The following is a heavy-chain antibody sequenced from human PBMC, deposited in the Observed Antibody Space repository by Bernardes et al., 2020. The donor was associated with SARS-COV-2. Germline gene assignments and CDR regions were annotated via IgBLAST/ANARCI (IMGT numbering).Heavy chain of an antibody. Sequence: GGSLRLSCEASGFSFSDSYMSWIRQAPGKGLEWLSYITSSGSTIYYSDSVRGRFTISRDNAKNSLYLQMNSLRAEDTAVYYCARTEGCSGGGCYYVFDYWGQGTLVTVSS. CDR3: ARTEGCSGGGCYYVFDY. V-gene: IGHV3-11*01. D-gene: IGHD2-15*01. CDR2: ITSSGSTI. CDR1: GFSFSDSY. J-gene: IGHJ4*02.